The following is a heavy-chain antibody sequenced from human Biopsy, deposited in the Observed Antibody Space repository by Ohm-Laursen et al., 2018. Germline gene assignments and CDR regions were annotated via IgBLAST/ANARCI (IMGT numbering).Heavy chain of an antibody. J-gene: IGHJ3*02. D-gene: IGHD3-3*01. CDR1: GGPVRGYY. CDR2: IFDDGAT. V-gene: IGHV4-59*02. Sequence: SETLSLTCRVSGGPVRGYYWSWIRQTSGTGLAWIGHIFDDGATNYSPSPSLQGRVTLSIDTSENTFSLTLTSLTRADTGVYYCARVRGSGFFAFDIWGRGTTVSVSS. CDR3: ARVRGSGFFAFDI.